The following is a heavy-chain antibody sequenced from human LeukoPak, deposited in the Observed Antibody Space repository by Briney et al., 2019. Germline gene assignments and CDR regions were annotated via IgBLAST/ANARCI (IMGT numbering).Heavy chain of an antibody. CDR2: IWYDGSNK. J-gene: IGHJ6*02. V-gene: IGHV3-33*01. Sequence: GGSLRLSCAASGFTFSSYGMHWVRQAPGKGLEWVAVIWYDGSNKYYADSVKGRFTISRDNSKNTLYLQMNSLRAEDTAVYYCARGGGYGDHDYYYYGMDVWGQGTTVTVSS. CDR3: ARGGGYGDHDYYYYGMDV. CDR1: GFTFSSYG. D-gene: IGHD4-17*01.